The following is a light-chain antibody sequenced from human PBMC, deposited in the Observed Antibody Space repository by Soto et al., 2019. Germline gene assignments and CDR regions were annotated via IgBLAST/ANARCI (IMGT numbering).Light chain of an antibody. V-gene: IGKV3-20*01. Sequence: EIVLTQSPDTLSLSPGERATLSCRASQSVRSSYLDWYQQRPGQAPRLLIYGASSRATGIPDRFSGDGSGTDFTLTISRLEPEDFAVYYCQQYGSSPGYTFGQGTKLEIK. CDR2: GAS. CDR1: QSVRSSY. CDR3: QQYGSSPGYT. J-gene: IGKJ2*01.